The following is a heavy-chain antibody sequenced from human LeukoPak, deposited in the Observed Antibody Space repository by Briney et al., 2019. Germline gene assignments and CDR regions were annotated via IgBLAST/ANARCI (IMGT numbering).Heavy chain of an antibody. CDR2: IYDSVST. Sequence: KPSETLSLTCTVSGGSISSGGYFWSWIRQPPGKGLEFLGYIYDSVSTYYNSALKSRVSISVDRSENQFSLKLTSVTAADTAVYYCARSWHGSGTLDWFDPWGQGTLVTVSS. CDR3: ARSWHGSGTLDWFDP. CDR1: GGSISSGGYF. J-gene: IGHJ5*02. V-gene: IGHV4-30-2*01. D-gene: IGHD3-10*01.